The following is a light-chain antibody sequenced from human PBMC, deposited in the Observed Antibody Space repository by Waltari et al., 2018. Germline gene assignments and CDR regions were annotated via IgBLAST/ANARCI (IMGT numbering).Light chain of an antibody. CDR1: QGLSSY. CDR2: AAS. J-gene: IGKJ2*01. CDR3: QHYYSYPYT. V-gene: IGKV1-8*01. Sequence: AIRMTQSPSSFPASTGDRVSITCRASQGLSSYLAWYQQKPGKAPKLLIYAASTLQSGVPSRFSGSGSGTDFTLTISCLQSEDFATYYCQHYYSYPYTFGQGTKVEIK.